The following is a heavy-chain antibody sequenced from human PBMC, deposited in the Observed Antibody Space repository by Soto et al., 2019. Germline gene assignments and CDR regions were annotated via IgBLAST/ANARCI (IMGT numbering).Heavy chain of an antibody. V-gene: IGHV4-59*01. CDR2: IYYSGST. D-gene: IGHD6-19*01. J-gene: IGHJ4*02. CDR1: GGSISSYY. CDR3: ARVFVRGSGWHFDY. Sequence: SETLSLTCTVSGGSISSYYWSWIRQPPGKGLEWIGYIYYSGSTNYNPSLKSRVTISVDTSKNQFSLKLSSVTAADTAVYYCARVFVRGSGWHFDYWGQGTLVTVSS.